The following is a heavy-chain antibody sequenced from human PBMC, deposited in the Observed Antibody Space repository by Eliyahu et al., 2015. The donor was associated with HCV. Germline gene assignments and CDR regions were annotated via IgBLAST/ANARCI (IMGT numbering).Heavy chain of an antibody. CDR1: GGXXXSGGYY. CDR2: IXYSGIT. Sequence: QVQLQXSGPGLVKPSQTLSLTXTVPGGXXXSGGYYWTWIRQHPGKGLEWIGYIXYSGITYYNPSLQSRITISLDTSKNQFSLKLTSVTAADTAVYYCARARDYGGVLFDYWGQGTLVTVSS. D-gene: IGHD4-23*01. J-gene: IGHJ4*02. V-gene: IGHV4-31*03. CDR3: ARARDYGGVLFDY.